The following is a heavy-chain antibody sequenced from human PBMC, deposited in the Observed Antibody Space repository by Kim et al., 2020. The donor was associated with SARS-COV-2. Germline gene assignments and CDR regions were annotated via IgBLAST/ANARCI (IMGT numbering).Heavy chain of an antibody. CDR3: AREWGTDDILTGYSDYYGMDV. CDR1: GYTFTSYA. V-gene: IGHV7-4-1*02. Sequence: ASVKVSCKASGYTFTSYAMNWVRQAPGQGLEWMGWINTNTGNPTYAQGFTGRFVFSLDTSVSTAYLQISSLKAEDTAVYYCAREWGTDDILTGYSDYYGMDVWGQGTTVTVSS. CDR2: INTNTGNP. D-gene: IGHD3-9*01. J-gene: IGHJ6*02.